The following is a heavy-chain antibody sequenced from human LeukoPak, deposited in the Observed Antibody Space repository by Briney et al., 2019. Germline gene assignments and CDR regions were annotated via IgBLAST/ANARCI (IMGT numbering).Heavy chain of an antibody. D-gene: IGHD5-12*01. CDR2: INGDGSRT. J-gene: IGHJ4*02. Sequence: GGSLRLSCAASGFTFSIHWMYWVRQAPGKGLVWVSRINGDGSRTDYADSVKGRFTISRDNAKNTLYLQMNSLRAEDTAVYYCARDSPGYGGYSYWGQGTLVTVSS. V-gene: IGHV3-74*01. CDR1: GFTFSIHW. CDR3: ARDSPGYGGYSY.